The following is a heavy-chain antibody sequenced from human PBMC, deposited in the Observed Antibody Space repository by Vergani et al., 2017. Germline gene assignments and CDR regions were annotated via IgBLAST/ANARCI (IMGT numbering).Heavy chain of an antibody. J-gene: IGHJ4*02. V-gene: IGHV3-30*02. CDR1: GFTLSNYD. D-gene: IGHD3-16*01. CDR2: IQFDGSNQ. CDR3: AKHFRGWGIDY. Sequence: QVQLVESGGGVVQRGGSLRLSCATSGFTLSNYDMQWIRQGPGKGLEFVAFIQFDGSNQYYADSVKGRLTFSRDFSKNTLYLQMNSLRTDDTATYYCAKHFRGWGIDYWGQGTQVIVSS.